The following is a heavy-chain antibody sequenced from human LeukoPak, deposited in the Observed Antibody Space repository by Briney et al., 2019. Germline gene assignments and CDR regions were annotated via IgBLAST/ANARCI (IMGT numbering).Heavy chain of an antibody. J-gene: IGHJ4*02. Sequence: GGSLRLSCAASGFTFSSYAMSWVRQPQAKGLEWVSAISGSGGSTYYADSVKGRFTISRDNSKNTLYLQMNSLRAEDTAVYYCAKGSVYYYDSSGYYHYWGQGTLVTVSS. D-gene: IGHD3-22*01. CDR3: AKGSVYYYDSSGYYHY. CDR2: ISGSGGST. V-gene: IGHV3-23*01. CDR1: GFTFSSYA.